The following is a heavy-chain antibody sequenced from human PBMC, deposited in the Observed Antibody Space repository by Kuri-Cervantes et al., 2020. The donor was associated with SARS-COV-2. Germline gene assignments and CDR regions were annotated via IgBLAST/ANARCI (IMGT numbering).Heavy chain of an antibody. V-gene: IGHV3-21*01. J-gene: IGHJ4*02. Sequence: GESPHISCAASGFTFSSYSMNWVRQAPGRGLEWVSSISSSSSYIYYADSVKGRFTISRDNAKNSLYLQMNSLRAEDTAVYYCARDWGELGKDYWGQGTLVTVSS. CDR1: GFTFSSYS. D-gene: IGHD7-27*01. CDR3: ARDWGELGKDY. CDR2: ISSSSSYI.